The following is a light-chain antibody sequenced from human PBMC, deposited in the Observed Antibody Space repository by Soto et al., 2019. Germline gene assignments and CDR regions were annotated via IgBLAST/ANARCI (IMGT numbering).Light chain of an antibody. V-gene: IGKV1-5*03. J-gene: IGKJ1*01. CDR1: QSIDSW. CDR2: KAS. CDR3: QQYKYNLYSWT. Sequence: DIQMNQSPSTLSASVGDRVTITCRASQSIDSWLAWFQQKPGKAPKLLIYKASSLESWVPSRFSGSGSETEFTLTISSLQPDDVATYFCQQYKYNLYSWTVGQGTKVEI.